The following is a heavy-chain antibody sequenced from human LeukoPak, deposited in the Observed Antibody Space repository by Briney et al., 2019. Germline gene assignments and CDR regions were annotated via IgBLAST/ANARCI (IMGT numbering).Heavy chain of an antibody. CDR2: INHSGST. V-gene: IGHV4-34*01. CDR3: ARDQVDTAMVFDI. D-gene: IGHD5-18*01. J-gene: IGHJ3*02. Sequence: KPSETLSLTCAVYGGSFSGYYWSWIRQPPGKGLEWIGEINHSGSTNYNPSLKSRVTISVDTSKNQFSLKLSSVTAADTAVYYCARDQVDTAMVFDIWGQGTMVTVSS. CDR1: GGSFSGYY.